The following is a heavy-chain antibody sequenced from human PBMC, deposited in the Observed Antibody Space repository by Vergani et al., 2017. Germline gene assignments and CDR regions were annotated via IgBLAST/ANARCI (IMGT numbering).Heavy chain of an antibody. CDR3: ARHTTYTDS. CDR1: EYSFGNYW. Sequence: EVELVQSGPEMRKPGESLKISCKGSEYSFGNYWNCWVRQMPGKGLEWMGIIYPADSDTRYSPSFQGQVTISADKSISTAFLQWDSLKASDTALYYCARHTTYTDSWGQGTLVTVSS. CDR2: IYPADSDT. J-gene: IGHJ4*02. D-gene: IGHD1-1*01. V-gene: IGHV5-51*01.